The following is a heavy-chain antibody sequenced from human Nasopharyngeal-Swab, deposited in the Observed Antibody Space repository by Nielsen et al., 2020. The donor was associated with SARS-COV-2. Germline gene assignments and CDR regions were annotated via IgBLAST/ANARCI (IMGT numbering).Heavy chain of an antibody. CDR1: GYTFTGYY. CDR2: INPNSGGT. Sequence: ASVTVSCKASGYTFTGYYMHWVRQAPAQGLEWMGWINPNSGGTNYAQKFQGRVTMTRDTSISTAYMELSRLRSDDTAVYYCASRYCTNGVCYVDYWGQGTLVTVSS. CDR3: ASRYCTNGVCYVDY. V-gene: IGHV1-2*02. J-gene: IGHJ4*02. D-gene: IGHD2-8*01.